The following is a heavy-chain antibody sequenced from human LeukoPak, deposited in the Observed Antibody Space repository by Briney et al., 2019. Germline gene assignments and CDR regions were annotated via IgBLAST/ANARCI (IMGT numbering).Heavy chain of an antibody. CDR2: IKQDGSEK. D-gene: IGHD5-12*01. V-gene: IGHV3-7*01. CDR1: GFTFSSYW. CDR3: ASPATGYYYGMDV. J-gene: IGHJ6*02. Sequence: PGGSLRLSCAASGFTFSSYWMSWVRQAPGKGLEWVANIKQDGSEKYYVDSVKGRFTISRDNAKNSLYLQMNSLRAEDTAVYYCASPATGYYYGMDVRGQGTTVTVSS.